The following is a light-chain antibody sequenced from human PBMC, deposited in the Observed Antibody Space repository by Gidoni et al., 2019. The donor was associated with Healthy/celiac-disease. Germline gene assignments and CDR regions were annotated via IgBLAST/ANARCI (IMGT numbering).Light chain of an antibody. Sequence: EIVLTQSPATLSLSPGERATLPCRASQSVSSDLAWYQQKPGQAPRLLISDASNRATGIPARFSGSGSGTDFTLTISSLEPEDFAVYYCQQRSNWLTFGGGTKVEIK. J-gene: IGKJ4*01. CDR2: DAS. CDR1: QSVSSD. CDR3: QQRSNWLT. V-gene: IGKV3-11*01.